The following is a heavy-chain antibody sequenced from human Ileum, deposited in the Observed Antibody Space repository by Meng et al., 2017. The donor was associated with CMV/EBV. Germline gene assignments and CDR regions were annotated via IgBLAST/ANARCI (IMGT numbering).Heavy chain of an antibody. CDR2: ISGLGSKT. CDR1: GFSFSSFA. Sequence: GESPKISRAASGFSFSSFAMNWVRQAPGKGLEWVSSISGLGSKTYYADSVKGRFTISRDNAKNSLSLQMHSLRTEDTAVYYCATLLSTPDYDYFYGMNVWAQGPS. V-gene: IGHV3-21*01. CDR3: ATLLSTPDYDYFYGMNV. J-gene: IGHJ6*02.